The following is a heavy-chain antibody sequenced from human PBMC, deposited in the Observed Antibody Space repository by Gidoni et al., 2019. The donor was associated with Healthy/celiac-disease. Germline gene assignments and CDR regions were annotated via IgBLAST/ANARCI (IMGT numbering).Heavy chain of an antibody. V-gene: IGHV5-51*03. Sequence: EVQLVQSGAEVNKPGESLRISCKGSGSRVTSYGIGRVRQMPGKGLEWMGIIYPGDSDTSYSPSFQGQVTISADKSISTAYLQWSSLKASDTAMYYCARVGSGWYYIDYWCQGTLVTVSS. CDR3: ARVGSGWYYIDY. J-gene: IGHJ4*02. D-gene: IGHD6-19*01. CDR1: GSRVTSYG. CDR2: IYPGDSDT.